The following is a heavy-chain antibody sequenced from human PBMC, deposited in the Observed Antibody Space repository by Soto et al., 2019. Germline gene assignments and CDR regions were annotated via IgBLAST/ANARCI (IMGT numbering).Heavy chain of an antibody. CDR3: VRGWGGRCFDY. V-gene: IGHV3-9*01. CDR2: ISWNSGSL. D-gene: IGHD3-3*01. CDR1: GFTFDDFA. J-gene: IGHJ4*02. Sequence: EVQLVESGGGLVQPGRSLRLSCAASGFTFDDFAMDWVRQGPGKGLEWVSGISWNSGSLAYADSVKGRFTISRDNAKNSLDLQMDSLRVEDTALYYCVRGWGGRCFDYWGQGTLVTVSS.